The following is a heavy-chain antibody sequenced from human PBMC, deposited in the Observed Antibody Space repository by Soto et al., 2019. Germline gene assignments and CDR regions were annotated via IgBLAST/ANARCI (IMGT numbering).Heavy chain of an antibody. V-gene: IGHV1-69*12. CDR3: ARDPPPYCSGGSCNNWFDP. Sequence: QVQLVQSGAEVKKPGSSVKVSCKASGGTFSSYAISWVRQAPGQGLEGMGGIIPIFGTANYAQKFQGRVTITADESTSTAYMELSSLRSEDTAVYYCARDPPPYCSGGSCNNWFDPWGQGTLVNVSS. D-gene: IGHD2-15*01. J-gene: IGHJ5*02. CDR2: IIPIFGTA. CDR1: GGTFSSYA.